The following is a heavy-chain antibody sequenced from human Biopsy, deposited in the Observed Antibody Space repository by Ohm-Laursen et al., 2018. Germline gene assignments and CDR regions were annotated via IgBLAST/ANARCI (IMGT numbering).Heavy chain of an antibody. CDR2: ISTSSTYI. CDR3: AGGEDYLHH. Sequence: GSLRLSCAASGFTFSSYSMNWVRQAPGKGLEWVSSISTSSTYIDYADSVKGRFSISRDDALNSLYLQMNSLRAEDTAVYFCAGGEDYLHHWGQGTLVTVSA. J-gene: IGHJ1*01. CDR1: GFTFSSYS. V-gene: IGHV3-21*01.